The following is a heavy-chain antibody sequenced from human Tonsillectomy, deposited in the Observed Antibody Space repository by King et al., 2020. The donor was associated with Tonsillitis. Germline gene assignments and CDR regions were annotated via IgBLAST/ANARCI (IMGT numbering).Heavy chain of an antibody. CDR3: ARDAGVYYFDY. CDR1: GFTFSSYI. J-gene: IGHJ4*02. CDR2: ISSSSSYI. Sequence: VQLVESGGGLVKPGGSLRLSCAASGFTFSSYIMNWVRQAPGKGLEWVSSISSSSSYIYYADSVKGRFTIPRANAKKSLYLQMNSLRAEDTAVYYCARDAGVYYFDYWGQGTLVTVSS. D-gene: IGHD5/OR15-5a*01. V-gene: IGHV3-21*01.